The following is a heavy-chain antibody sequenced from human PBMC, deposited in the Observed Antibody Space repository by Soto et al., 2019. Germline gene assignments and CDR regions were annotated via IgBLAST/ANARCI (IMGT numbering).Heavy chain of an antibody. D-gene: IGHD3-10*01. J-gene: IGHJ6*02. Sequence: GGSLRLSCAASGFAFSTYAMTWVRQAPGKGLEWVSVISGGGGTTNYADSVKGRFTISRDNSKNTLYLQVNSVRAEDTALYFCAKGAGEPGYYYYHGLDVWGQGTTVTVSS. V-gene: IGHV3-23*01. CDR3: AKGAGEPGYYYYHGLDV. CDR2: ISGGGGTT. CDR1: GFAFSTYA.